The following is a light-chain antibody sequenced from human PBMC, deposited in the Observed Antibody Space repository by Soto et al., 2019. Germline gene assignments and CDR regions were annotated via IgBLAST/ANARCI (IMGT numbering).Light chain of an antibody. CDR1: QSVSSY. J-gene: IGKJ1*01. CDR3: QQYYKWSAET. CDR2: GAS. Sequence: EIVLTQSPATLSLSPGERATLSCRASQSVSSYLAWYQQKAGQAPRPLNYGASTRATGIPARFSGSGSGTEFTLTISSLQSEDITVYCFQQYYKWSAETFVQGTKVDIK. V-gene: IGKV3-15*01.